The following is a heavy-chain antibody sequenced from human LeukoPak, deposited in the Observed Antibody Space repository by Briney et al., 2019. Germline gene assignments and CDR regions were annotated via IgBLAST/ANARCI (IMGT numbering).Heavy chain of an antibody. D-gene: IGHD6-19*01. V-gene: IGHV3-30*04. CDR3: ARDLPGITVVGATVQ. J-gene: IGHJ4*02. CDR2: ISYDGSNK. CDR1: GFTFSSYV. Sequence: GGSLRLSCAASGFTFSSYVMHWVRQAPGKGLEWVAVISYDGSNKYYADSVKGRFTTSRDNSKNTLYLQMNSLRAEDTAVYYCARDLPGITVVGATVQWGQGTLVTVSS.